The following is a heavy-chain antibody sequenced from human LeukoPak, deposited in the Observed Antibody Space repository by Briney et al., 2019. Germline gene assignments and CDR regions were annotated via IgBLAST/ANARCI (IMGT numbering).Heavy chain of an antibody. Sequence: ASVKVSCKASGGTFSSYAISWVRQAPGQGLEWMGGIIPIFGTANYAQKFQGRVTITADESTSTAYMELSSLRSEDTAVYYCARERTANYYDSSGYTQWGQGTLVTVSS. CDR1: GGTFSSYA. CDR2: IIPIFGTA. D-gene: IGHD3-22*01. J-gene: IGHJ4*02. V-gene: IGHV1-69*13. CDR3: ARERTANYYDSSGYTQ.